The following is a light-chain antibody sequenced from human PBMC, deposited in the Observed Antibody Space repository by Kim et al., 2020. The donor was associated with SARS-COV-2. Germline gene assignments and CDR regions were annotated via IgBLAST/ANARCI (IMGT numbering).Light chain of an antibody. CDR2: GAS. J-gene: IGKJ4*01. V-gene: IGKV1-27*01. Sequence: ASVGDRVTITCRASQGITNYLAWYQQKAGKIPKLLIYGASTLQSGVPSRVSGSGSGTDFTLTISSLQPEDVATYYCQKYNSVPLTFGGGTKVDIK. CDR1: QGITNY. CDR3: QKYNSVPLT.